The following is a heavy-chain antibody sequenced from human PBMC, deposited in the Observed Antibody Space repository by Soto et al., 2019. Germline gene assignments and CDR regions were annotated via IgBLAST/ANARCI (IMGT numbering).Heavy chain of an antibody. CDR1: GYSFTDYH. Sequence: ASAKVSCKASGYSFTDYHIHWVRQAPGQGLEWLGRINPKSGGTSTAQKFQGWVTMTADTSISTASMELTRLTSDDTAIYYCARGDSTDCSNGVCSFFYNHDMDVWGQGTTVTVSS. J-gene: IGHJ6*02. CDR3: ARGDSTDCSNGVCSFFYNHDMDV. V-gene: IGHV1-2*04. D-gene: IGHD2-8*01. CDR2: INPKSGGT.